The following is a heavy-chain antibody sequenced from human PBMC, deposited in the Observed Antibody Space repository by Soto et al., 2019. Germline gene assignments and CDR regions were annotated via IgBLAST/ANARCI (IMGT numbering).Heavy chain of an antibody. CDR2: IIPIFGTA. D-gene: IGHD6-13*01. Sequence: ASVKVSCKASGGTFSSYAISWVRQAPGQGLEWMGGIIPIFGTANYAQKFQGRVTITADKSTSTAYMELSSLRSEDTAVYYCARVIAAAGPYYYGMDVWGQGTTVTVSS. CDR3: ARVIAAAGPYYYGMDV. CDR1: GGTFSSYA. J-gene: IGHJ6*02. V-gene: IGHV1-69*06.